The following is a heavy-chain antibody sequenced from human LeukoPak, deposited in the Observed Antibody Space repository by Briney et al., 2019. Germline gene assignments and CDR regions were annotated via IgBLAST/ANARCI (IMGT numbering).Heavy chain of an antibody. V-gene: IGHV3-21*01. Sequence: GGSLRLSCATSGFTFSSYSMNWVRQAPGKGLKWVSSISSSSSYIYYADSVKGRFTISRDNAKNSLYLQMNSLRAEDTAVYYCARVGGGNSMARALDIWGQGTMVTLSS. J-gene: IGHJ3*02. D-gene: IGHD4-23*01. CDR2: ISSSSSYI. CDR3: ARVGGGNSMARALDI. CDR1: GFTFSSYS.